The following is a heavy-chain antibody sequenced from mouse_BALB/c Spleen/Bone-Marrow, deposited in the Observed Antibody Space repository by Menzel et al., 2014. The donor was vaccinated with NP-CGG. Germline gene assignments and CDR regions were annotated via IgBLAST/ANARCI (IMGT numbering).Heavy chain of an antibody. CDR2: IDPANGNT. J-gene: IGHJ3*01. CDR1: GFNIKDTY. Sequence: EVKLVESGAELVKPGASVKLSCTASGFNIKDTYMHWVKQRPEQGLEWIGRIDPANGNTKYDPKFQGKATITADTSSNTAYLQLSSLTSEDTAVYYCARNYGYGKSFAYWGQGTLVTVPA. D-gene: IGHD2-2*01. CDR3: ARNYGYGKSFAY. V-gene: IGHV14-3*02.